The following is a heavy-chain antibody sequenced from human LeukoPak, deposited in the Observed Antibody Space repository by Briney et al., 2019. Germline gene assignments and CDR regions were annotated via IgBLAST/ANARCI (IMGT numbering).Heavy chain of an antibody. CDR3: ASAGIVVVPAAMPAHYYGMDV. CDR1: GGTFSSYA. J-gene: IGHJ6*04. Sequence: ASVKVSCRASGGTFSSYAISWVRQAPGQGLEWMGGIIPIVGTANYAQKFQGRVTITADKSTSTAYMELSSLRSEDTAVYYCASAGIVVVPAAMPAHYYGMDVWGKGTTVTVSS. D-gene: IGHD2-2*01. V-gene: IGHV1-69*06. CDR2: IIPIVGTA.